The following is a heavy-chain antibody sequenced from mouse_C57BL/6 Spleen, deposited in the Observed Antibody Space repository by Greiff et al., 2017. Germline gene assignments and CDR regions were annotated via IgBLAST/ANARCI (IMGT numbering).Heavy chain of an antibody. J-gene: IGHJ2*01. D-gene: IGHD1-1*01. CDR3: SRELRGDY. CDR1: GYTFTSYW. V-gene: IGHV1-69*01. Sequence: QVQLQQPGAELVMPGASVQLSCKASGYTFTSYWMHWVKQRPGQGLEWIGEIDPSDSYTNYNQKFKGKSTLTVDKSSSTAYMQLSSLTSEDSAVYYCSRELRGDYWGQGTTLTGSS. CDR2: IDPSDSYT.